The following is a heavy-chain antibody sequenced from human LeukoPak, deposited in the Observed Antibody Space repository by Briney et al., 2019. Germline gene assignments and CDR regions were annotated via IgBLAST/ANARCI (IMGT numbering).Heavy chain of an antibody. V-gene: IGHV1-18*01. D-gene: IGHD6-13*01. CDR3: ARGTGYSSSWWAY. Sequence: GASVKVSCKASGYTFTSYGISWVRQAPGQGLEWMGWISAYNGNTNYAQKLQGRVTMTRDTSISTAYMELSRLRSDDTAMYYCARGTGYSSSWWAYWGQGTLVTVSS. CDR2: ISAYNGNT. J-gene: IGHJ4*02. CDR1: GYTFTSYG.